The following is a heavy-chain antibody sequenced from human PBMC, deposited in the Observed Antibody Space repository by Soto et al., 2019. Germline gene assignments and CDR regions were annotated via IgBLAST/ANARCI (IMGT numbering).Heavy chain of an antibody. V-gene: IGHV3-30*18. J-gene: IGHJ4*02. CDR3: AKDPYDLSYYFDY. CDR1: GFTFSSYG. CDR2: ISYDGSNK. Sequence: QVQLVESGGGVVQPGRSLRLSCAASGFTFSSYGMHWVRQAPGKGLEWVAVISYDGSNKYYVDSVKGRFTISRDNSKNTLYLQMNSLRAEDTAVYYCAKDPYDLSYYFDYWGQGTLVTVSS. D-gene: IGHD2-8*01.